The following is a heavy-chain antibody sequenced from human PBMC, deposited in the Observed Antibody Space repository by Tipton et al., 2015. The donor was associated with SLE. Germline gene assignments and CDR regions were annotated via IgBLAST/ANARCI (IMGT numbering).Heavy chain of an antibody. Sequence: LRLSCTVSGYSISSGYYWGWIRQPPGKGLEYIGSIYHSGSTFYNPSLKSRVTISVDTSKNQFSLKLSSVTAADTAVYYCAGDSGEIAFDIWGQGTMATVSS. CDR1: GYSISSGYY. D-gene: IGHD3-10*01. CDR3: AGDSGEIAFDI. CDR2: IYHSGST. J-gene: IGHJ3*02. V-gene: IGHV4-38-2*02.